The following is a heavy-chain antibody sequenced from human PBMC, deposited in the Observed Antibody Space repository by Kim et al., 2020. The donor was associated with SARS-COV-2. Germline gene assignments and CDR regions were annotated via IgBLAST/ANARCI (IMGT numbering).Heavy chain of an antibody. CDR3: AKDLRAARAFDY. Sequence: YYADSVKGRFTISRDNAKNTLYLQMNSLRAEDTAVYYCAKDLRAARAFDYWGQGTLVTVSS. J-gene: IGHJ4*02. V-gene: IGHV3-30*02. D-gene: IGHD6-6*01.